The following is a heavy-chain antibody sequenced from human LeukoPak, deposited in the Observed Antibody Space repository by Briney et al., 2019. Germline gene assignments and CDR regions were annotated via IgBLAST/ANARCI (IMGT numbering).Heavy chain of an antibody. CDR1: GFTFSSYA. J-gene: IGHJ4*02. D-gene: IGHD3-3*01. CDR2: ISGSGGST. V-gene: IGHV3-23*01. CDR3: AKRVDDFWSGYKNPAQRPDY. Sequence: GGSLRLSCAASGFTFSSYAMSWVRQAPGKGLEWVSAISGSGGSTYYADSVKGRFTISRDNSKNTLYLQMNSLRAEDAAVYYCAKRVDDFWSGYKNPAQRPDYWGQGTLVTVSS.